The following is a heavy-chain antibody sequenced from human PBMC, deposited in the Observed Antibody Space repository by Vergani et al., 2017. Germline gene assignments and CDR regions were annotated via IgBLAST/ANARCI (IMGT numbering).Heavy chain of an antibody. CDR1: GFTFSSYA. J-gene: IGHJ1*01. Sequence: EVQLLESGGGLVQPGGSLRLSCAASGFTFSSYAMSWVRQAPGKGLEWVSAISGSGGSTYYADSVKGRFTISRDNSKNTLYLQMNILRAEDTAVYYCAKDMIVDDRYFQHWGQGTLVTVSS. V-gene: IGHV3-23*01. D-gene: IGHD3-22*01. CDR2: ISGSGGST. CDR3: AKDMIVDDRYFQH.